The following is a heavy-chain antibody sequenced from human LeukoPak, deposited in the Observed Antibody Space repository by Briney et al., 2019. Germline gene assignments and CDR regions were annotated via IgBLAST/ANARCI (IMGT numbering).Heavy chain of an antibody. V-gene: IGHV3-21*01. J-gene: IGHJ4*02. D-gene: IGHD6-19*01. Sequence: GGSLRLSCGASGFTFSSYSMNWVRQAPGKGLEWVSSISSSSSYIYYADSLKPRFTISRDNANNSLYLQMNSLRAEDTAVYYCARVPHINSSGWDFDYWGQGTLVTVSS. CDR1: GFTFSSYS. CDR2: ISSSSSYI. CDR3: ARVPHINSSGWDFDY.